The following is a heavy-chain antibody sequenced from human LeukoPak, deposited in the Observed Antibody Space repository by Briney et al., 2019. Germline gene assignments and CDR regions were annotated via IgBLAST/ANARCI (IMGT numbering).Heavy chain of an antibody. CDR3: ARPLGSGWFLYDY. J-gene: IGHJ4*02. V-gene: IGHV5-51*01. D-gene: IGHD6-19*01. CDR1: GYTFSDFW. CDR2: IYPGDSDR. Sequence: GESLKISCQASGYTFSDFWIGWVRQRPGKGLEWMGIIYPGDSDRRYSPSFQGQVTISADKSISTAYLQWSSLKASDTAMYYCARPLGSGWFLYDYWGQGTLVTVSS.